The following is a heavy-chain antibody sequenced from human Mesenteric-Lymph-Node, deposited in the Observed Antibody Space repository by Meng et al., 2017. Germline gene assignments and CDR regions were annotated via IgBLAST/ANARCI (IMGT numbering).Heavy chain of an antibody. CDR1: GYTFTSYA. J-gene: IGHJ2*01. V-gene: IGHV1-3*01. CDR3: ARGTYGDYSWYFDL. D-gene: IGHD4-17*01. Sequence: ASVKVSCKASGYTFTSYAMHWVRQAPGQRLEWMGWINAGNGNTKYSQKFQGRVTITRDTSTSTAYMELSSLRSEDTAVYYCARGTYGDYSWYFDLWGRGTLVTVSS. CDR2: INAGNGNT.